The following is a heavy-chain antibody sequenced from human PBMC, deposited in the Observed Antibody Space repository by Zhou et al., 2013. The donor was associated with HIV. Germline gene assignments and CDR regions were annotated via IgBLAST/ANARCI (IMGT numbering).Heavy chain of an antibody. Sequence: QVQLVQSGAEVKKPGSSVKVSCKASGGTFSSYAISWVRQAPGQGLEWMGGIIPLFGSANYAQKFQGRVTITADESTSTAYMELSSLRSEDTAVYYCARGSRGRLWSDYWGQGNPGHRLL. CDR2: IIPLFGSA. CDR3: ARGSRGRLWSDY. D-gene: IGHD3-10*01. V-gene: IGHV1-69*12. CDR1: GGTFSSYA. J-gene: IGHJ4*02.